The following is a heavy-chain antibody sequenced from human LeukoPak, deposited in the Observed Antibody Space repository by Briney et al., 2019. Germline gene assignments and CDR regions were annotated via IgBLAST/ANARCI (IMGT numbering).Heavy chain of an antibody. J-gene: IGHJ6*02. V-gene: IGHV4-31*03. CDR1: GGSIRSGDSP. CDR3: ARDHTETSSLNFRNYYYYGMDI. Sequence: SQTLSLTCTVSGGSIRSGDSPWNWIRQHPGKGLEWIGYIYYSGSTYYNPSLTSRVTMSVDTSKNQFSLKLSSVTAADTAIYYCARDHTETSSLNFRNYYYYGMDIWGQGTTVIVSS. D-gene: IGHD4-4*01. CDR2: IYYSGST.